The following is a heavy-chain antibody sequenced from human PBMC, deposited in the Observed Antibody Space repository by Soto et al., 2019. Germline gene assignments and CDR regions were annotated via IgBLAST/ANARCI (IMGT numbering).Heavy chain of an antibody. V-gene: IGHV4-4*07. D-gene: IGHD1-7*01. CDR3: ARDWELPRFDS. CDR2: IYSTGLT. CDR1: GASIDRFY. Sequence: PSENLSLTCYVSGASIDRFYWSWIRQPAGKGLEWIGHIYSTGLTNYNPSLRSRVTMSVDSPNRQFSLKLTSVTAADTAVYYCARDWELPRFDSWGPGTLVTVSS. J-gene: IGHJ4*02.